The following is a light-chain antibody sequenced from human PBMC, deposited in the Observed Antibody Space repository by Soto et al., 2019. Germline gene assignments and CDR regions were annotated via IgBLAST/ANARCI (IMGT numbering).Light chain of an antibody. CDR3: KSYAGSNAYV. J-gene: IGLJ1*01. CDR1: RNYSGGYEF. CDR2: EVV. Sequence: HSALTQHPSAPGTPGQSVTISSIRTRNYSGGYEFVSWYQHHRGKAPQLIINEVVQRPLGVPDRFSGSKSGITACLPVSVVQAADEADYYCKSYAGSNAYVFGTGTRAPS. V-gene: IGLV2-8*01.